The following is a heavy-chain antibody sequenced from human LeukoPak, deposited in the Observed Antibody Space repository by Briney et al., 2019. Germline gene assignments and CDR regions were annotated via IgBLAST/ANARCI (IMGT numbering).Heavy chain of an antibody. CDR1: GGSISSYY. D-gene: IGHD6-19*01. Sequence: SETLSLTCTVSGGSISSYYWSWIRQPPGKGLEWIGYIYYSGSTNYNPSLKSRVTISVDTSKNQFSLKLSSVTAADTAVYYCARRSTRRRIAVAGMYYYGMDVWGQGTTVTVSS. V-gene: IGHV4-59*08. CDR3: ARRSTRRRIAVAGMYYYGMDV. J-gene: IGHJ6*02. CDR2: IYYSGST.